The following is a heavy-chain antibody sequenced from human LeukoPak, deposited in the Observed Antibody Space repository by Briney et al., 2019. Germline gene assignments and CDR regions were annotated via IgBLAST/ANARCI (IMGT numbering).Heavy chain of an antibody. CDR3: VRHDSFIPF. CDR2: ISDTYATT. D-gene: IGHD2-21*01. J-gene: IGHJ4*02. Sequence: GGSLRLSCAASGFTFTNHAMTWVRQAPGKGLEWVSSISDTYATTYYTDSVKGRCTISRDNSKNTVSLQLNNLRAEDTAVYFCVRHDSFIPFWGQGTLVTVSS. CDR1: GFTFTNHA. V-gene: IGHV3-23*01.